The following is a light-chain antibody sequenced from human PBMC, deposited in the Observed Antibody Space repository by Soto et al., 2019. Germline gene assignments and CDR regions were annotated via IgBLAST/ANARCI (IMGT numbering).Light chain of an antibody. CDR1: QSVSSSY. CDR2: GAS. Sequence: EIVLTQSPGTLSLSPGEGATLSCRASQSVSSSYLAWYQQKPGQAPGLLIYGASSRATGIPARFSGSGSGTDITLPISGVAPEDFAVYYWQEYGSSPLTFGKGTKVQIK. J-gene: IGKJ1*01. V-gene: IGKV3-20*01. CDR3: QEYGSSPLT.